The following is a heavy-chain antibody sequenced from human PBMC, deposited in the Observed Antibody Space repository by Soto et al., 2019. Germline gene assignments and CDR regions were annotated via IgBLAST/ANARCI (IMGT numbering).Heavy chain of an antibody. CDR2: IYYSGST. Sequence: SETLSLTCNVSGGSVSSGSYYWSWIRQPTGKGLEWIGYIYYSGSTNYNPSLKSRVTKSVDTSKNQFSLKLSSVTAADTAVYYCANYPTTVTSDYWGQGTLVTVSS. CDR3: ANYPTTVTSDY. J-gene: IGHJ4*02. D-gene: IGHD4-17*01. V-gene: IGHV4-61*01. CDR1: GGSVSSGSYY.